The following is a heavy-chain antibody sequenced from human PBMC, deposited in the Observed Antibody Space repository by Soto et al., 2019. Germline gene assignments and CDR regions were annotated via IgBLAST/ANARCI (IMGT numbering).Heavy chain of an antibody. CDR3: ARHTYGSGSTYFDY. D-gene: IGHD3-10*01. J-gene: IGHJ4*02. Sequence: QVQLQESGPGLVKPSETLSLTCTVSGGSISSYYWSWIRQPPGKGLEWIGYIYYSGSTNYNPSLKRRVTIAVDTSKNQFSLKLTSMTAADTAVYYCARHTYGSGSTYFDYWGQGTLVTVSS. V-gene: IGHV4-59*08. CDR2: IYYSGST. CDR1: GGSISSYY.